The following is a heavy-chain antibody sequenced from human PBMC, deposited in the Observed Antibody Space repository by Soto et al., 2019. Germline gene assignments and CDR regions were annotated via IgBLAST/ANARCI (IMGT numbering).Heavy chain of an antibody. CDR3: AKNIGAHGSGGGDV. CDR1: GFTFGSYT. V-gene: IGHV3-43*01. D-gene: IGHD3-10*01. J-gene: IGHJ6*02. CDR2: ISWNGGSS. Sequence: EEQLVESGGAVVQPGGSLRLSCEASGFTFGSYTMHWVRQAPGKGLEWVSLISWNGGSSFYADSVKGRFTISRDNNRDPLLLQKNSLNPEERALYFCAKNIGAHGSGGGDVWGHGTTVTVSS.